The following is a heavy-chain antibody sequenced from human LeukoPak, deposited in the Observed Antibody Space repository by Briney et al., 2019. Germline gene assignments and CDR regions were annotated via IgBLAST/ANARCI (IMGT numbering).Heavy chain of an antibody. CDR1: GGSISSYY. J-gene: IGHJ5*02. Sequence: SETLSLTCTVSGGSISSYYWSWIRQPPGKGLEWIGYIYYSGSTNYNPTLKSRVTISVDTSKNQFSLKLSSVTAADTAVYYCARDGVITMVQGATNWFDPWGQGTLVTVSS. CDR3: ARDGVITMVQGATNWFDP. V-gene: IGHV4-59*12. D-gene: IGHD3-10*01. CDR2: IYYSGST.